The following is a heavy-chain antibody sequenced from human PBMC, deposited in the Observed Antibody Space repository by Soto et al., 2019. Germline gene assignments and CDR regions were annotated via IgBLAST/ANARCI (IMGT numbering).Heavy chain of an antibody. D-gene: IGHD4-17*01. CDR2: IYYTGST. V-gene: IGHV4-59*01. CDR3: ATDCGDTGLDY. Sequence: LSLTCTVSGGSISNYNWNWVRQPPGKGLEWIGYIYYTGSTEYNPSLKSRVTISLDPSKTQLSLKLSSVTAADTALYYCATDCGDTGLDYWGQGSLVTVSS. J-gene: IGHJ4*02. CDR1: GGSISNYN.